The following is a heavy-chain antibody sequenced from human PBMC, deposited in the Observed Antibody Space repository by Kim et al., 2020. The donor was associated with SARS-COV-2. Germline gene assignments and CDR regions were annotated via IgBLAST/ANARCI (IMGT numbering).Heavy chain of an antibody. J-gene: IGHJ4*03. CDR2: INHSGST. CDR1: GGSFSGYY. D-gene: IGHD3-10*01. V-gene: IGHV4-34*01. Sequence: SETLSLTCAVYGGSFSGYYWTWIRQPPGKGLEWIGEINHSGSTNYNPSLKGRVTISVDTSKNQLSLKLSSVTAADTAVYYCARGRYYYGSGRTGYFDYWG. CDR3: ARGRYYYGSGRTGYFDY.